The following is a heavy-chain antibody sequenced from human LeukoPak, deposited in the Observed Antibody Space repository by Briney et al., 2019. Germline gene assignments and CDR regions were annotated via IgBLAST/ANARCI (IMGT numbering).Heavy chain of an antibody. CDR2: ISPYNDNT. CDR3: ARDLYPGNDYGDSKQSDY. Sequence: ASVKVSCKASGYTFTSYGISWVRQAPGQGLEWMGWISPYNDNTNYAQRLQGRVSMTTDTSTSTAYMELRSLGSDDTAVYYCARDLYPGNDYGDSKQSDYWGQGTLVTVSS. CDR1: GYTFTSYG. V-gene: IGHV1-18*01. J-gene: IGHJ4*02. D-gene: IGHD4-17*01.